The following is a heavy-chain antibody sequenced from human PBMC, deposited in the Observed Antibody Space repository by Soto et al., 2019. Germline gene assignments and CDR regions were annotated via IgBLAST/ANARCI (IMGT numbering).Heavy chain of an antibody. CDR2: IYYSGST. Sequence: SETLSLTCTVSGGSISSYYWSWIRQPPGKGLEWIGYIYYSGSTNYNPSLKSRVTISVDTSKNQFSLKLSSVTAADTAVYYCARFDYYDSSGYLDFGPXWGQGTLVTVSS. CDR3: ARFDYYDSSGYLDFGPX. CDR1: GGSISSYY. J-gene: IGHJ4*02. D-gene: IGHD3-22*01. V-gene: IGHV4-59*01.